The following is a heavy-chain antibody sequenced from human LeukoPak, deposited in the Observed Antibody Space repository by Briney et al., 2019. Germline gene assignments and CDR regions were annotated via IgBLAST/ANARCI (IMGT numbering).Heavy chain of an antibody. V-gene: IGHV3-53*01. CDR1: GFTVSSNY. CDR2: IYSGGST. CDR3: AKAHYYDSSGYYYGDY. J-gene: IGHJ4*02. D-gene: IGHD3-22*01. Sequence: PGGSLRLSCAASGFTVSSNYMSWVRQAPGKGLEWVSVIYSGGSTYYADSVKGRFTISRDNSKNTLYLQMNSLRAEDTAVYYCAKAHYYDSSGYYYGDYWGQGTLVTVSS.